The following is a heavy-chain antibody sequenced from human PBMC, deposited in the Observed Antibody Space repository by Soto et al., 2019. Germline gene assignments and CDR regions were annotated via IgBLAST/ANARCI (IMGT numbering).Heavy chain of an antibody. Sequence: QLQLQESGSGLVKPSQTLSLTCAVSGGSIISGGYSWSWIRQPPGKGLEWIGYIFHSGSTYFNPSLESRVTISMDRSNNHSSLRLTSVTAADTAVYYCAREARSSRYDSSGYSQYWYFDLWGRGALVTVSS. CDR3: AREARSSRYDSSGYSQYWYFDL. V-gene: IGHV4-30-2*01. CDR1: GGSIISGGYS. D-gene: IGHD3-22*01. CDR2: IFHSGST. J-gene: IGHJ2*01.